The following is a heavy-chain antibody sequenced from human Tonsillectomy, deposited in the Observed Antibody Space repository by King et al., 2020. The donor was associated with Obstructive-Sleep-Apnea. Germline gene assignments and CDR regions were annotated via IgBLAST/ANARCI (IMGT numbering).Heavy chain of an antibody. CDR2: MNPNSGNT. J-gene: IGHJ4*02. V-gene: IGHV1-8*01. CDR1: GYAFSSFD. Sequence: QLVQSGAEVKKPGASVKGSCKASGYAFSSFDINWVRQATGKGLEWMGWMNPNSGNTGYAQKFQGRVTMTRNTSISTAYRELSSLRSEDTAVYYCATRRGAGRCDYWGQGTLVTVSS. CDR3: ATRRGAGRCDY. D-gene: IGHD2-15*01.